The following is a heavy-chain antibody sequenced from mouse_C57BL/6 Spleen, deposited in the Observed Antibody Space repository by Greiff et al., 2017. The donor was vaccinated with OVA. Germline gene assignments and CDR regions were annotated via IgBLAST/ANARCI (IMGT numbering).Heavy chain of an antibody. J-gene: IGHJ3*01. CDR1: GYTFPDHT. D-gene: IGHD1-1*01. Sequence: QVQLQQSDAELVKPGASVKISCKVSGYTFPDHTIHWMKQRPEQGLEWIGYIYPRDGSTKYNEKFKGKATLTADKSSSTAYMQLNSLTSEDSAVYVWARSLYYGSSYAAYWGQGTLVTVSA. CDR2: IYPRDGST. CDR3: ARSLYYGSSYAAY. V-gene: IGHV1-78*01.